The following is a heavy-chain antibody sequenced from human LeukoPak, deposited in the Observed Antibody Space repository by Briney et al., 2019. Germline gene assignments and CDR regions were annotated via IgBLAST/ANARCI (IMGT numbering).Heavy chain of an antibody. V-gene: IGHV1-18*01. J-gene: IGHJ5*02. Sequence: ASVKVSCKASGYTFTSYGISWVRQAPGQGLEWMGWISAYNGNTNYAQKLQGRVTMTTDTSTSTAYMELRSLRSDDTAVYYCARVGYCSSTSCRDNWFDPWGQGTLVTVSS. CDR3: ARVGYCSSTSCRDNWFDP. CDR2: ISAYNGNT. CDR1: GYTFTSYG. D-gene: IGHD2-2*01.